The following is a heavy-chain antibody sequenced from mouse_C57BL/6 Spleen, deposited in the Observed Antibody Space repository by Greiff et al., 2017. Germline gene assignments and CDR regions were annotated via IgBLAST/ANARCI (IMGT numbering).Heavy chain of an antibody. CDR2: FSLKSDNYAT. J-gene: IGHJ2*01. V-gene: IGHV6-3*01. D-gene: IGHD3-2*02. CDR1: GFTFSNYW. Sequence: EVKVVESGGGLVQPGGSMKLSCVASGFTFSNYWMNWVRQSPEKGLEWVAQFSLKSDNYATHYAESVKGRFTISRDDSKSSVYLQMYNLRAEDTGSYYCTGSSGHFDYWGQGTTLTVSS. CDR3: TGSSGHFDY.